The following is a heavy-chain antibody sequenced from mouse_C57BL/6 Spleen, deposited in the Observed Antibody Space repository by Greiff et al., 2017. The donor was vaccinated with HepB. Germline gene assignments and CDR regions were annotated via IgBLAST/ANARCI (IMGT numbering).Heavy chain of an antibody. V-gene: IGHV1-26*01. CDR2: INPNNGGT. CDR1: GYTFTDYY. D-gene: IGHD1-1*01. J-gene: IGHJ1*03. CDR3: ARSTTEDFDV. Sequence: VQLQQSGPELVKPGASVKISCKASGYTFTDYYMNWVKQSHGKSLEWIGDINPNNGGTSYNQKFKGKTTLTVDKSSSTAYMERRSLTSDDSAVYYCARSTTEDFDVWGTGTTLTVSS.